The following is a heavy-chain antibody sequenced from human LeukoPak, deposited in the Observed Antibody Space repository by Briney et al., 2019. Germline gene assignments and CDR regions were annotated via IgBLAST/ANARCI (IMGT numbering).Heavy chain of an antibody. CDR1: GVSFSGYY. CDR2: INHSRTT. V-gene: IGHV4-34*01. Sequence: SETLSLTCAVYGVSFSGYYWSWIRQPPGKGLEWIGGINHSRTTNYNPSLKSRVTISVDTSKNQFSLKLSSVTAADTAVYYCARDVDATSGWFDPWGQGTLVTVSS. J-gene: IGHJ5*02. D-gene: IGHD2-15*01. CDR3: ARDVDATSGWFDP.